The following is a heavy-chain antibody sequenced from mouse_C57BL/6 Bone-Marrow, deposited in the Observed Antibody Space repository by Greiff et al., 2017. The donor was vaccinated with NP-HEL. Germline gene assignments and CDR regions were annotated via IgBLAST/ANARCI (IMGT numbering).Heavy chain of an antibody. CDR1: GFNIKDYY. D-gene: IGHD2-2*01. CDR3: TTVSIYYGYDVEGY. Sequence: EVQLQQSGAELVRPGASVKLSCTASGFNIKDYYMHWVKQRPEQGLEWIGRIDPEDGDTEYAPKFQGKATMTADTSSNTAYLQLSSLTSEHTAVYYCTTVSIYYGYDVEGYWGQGTTLTVSS. J-gene: IGHJ2*01. V-gene: IGHV14-1*01. CDR2: IDPEDGDT.